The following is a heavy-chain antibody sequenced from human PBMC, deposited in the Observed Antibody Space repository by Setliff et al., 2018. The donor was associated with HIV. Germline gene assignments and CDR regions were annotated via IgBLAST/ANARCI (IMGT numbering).Heavy chain of an antibody. J-gene: IGHJ4*02. Sequence: SETLSLTCAVYGGSFSDHYWTWIRQPPGKELEWIGEINQSGISNFNPSLKSRVTMPIDTPKNQFSLKLSSVTAADTAVYFCARGGGFWSGQLDYWGQGTLVTVSS. D-gene: IGHD3-3*01. CDR1: GGSFSDHY. CDR2: INQSGIS. CDR3: ARGGGFWSGQLDY. V-gene: IGHV4-34*01.